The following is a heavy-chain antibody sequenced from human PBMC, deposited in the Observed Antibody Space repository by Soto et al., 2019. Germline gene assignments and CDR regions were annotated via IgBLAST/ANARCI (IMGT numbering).Heavy chain of an antibody. D-gene: IGHD3-3*01. Sequence: ASVKVSCKAPGYTFTSYGISWVRQAPGQGLEWMGWISAYNGNTNYAQKLQGRVTMTTDTSTSTAYMELRSLRSDDTAVYYCARNFWSGYSAWFDPWGQGTLVTVSS. CDR3: ARNFWSGYSAWFDP. CDR2: ISAYNGNT. CDR1: GYTFTSYG. J-gene: IGHJ5*02. V-gene: IGHV1-18*01.